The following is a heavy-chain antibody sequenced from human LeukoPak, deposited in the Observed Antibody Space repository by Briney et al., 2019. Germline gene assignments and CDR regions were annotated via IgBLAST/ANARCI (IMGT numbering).Heavy chain of an antibody. D-gene: IGHD6-13*01. CDR3: ARDSSSWYAYYYGMDV. V-gene: IGHV4-38-2*02. Sequence: SETLSLTCAVSSYSISSGYYWGWIRQPPGQGLEWIGSIYHSGSTYYNPSLKSRVTISVDTSKNQFSLKLSSVTAADTAVYYCARDSSSWYAYYYGMDVWGKGTTVTVSS. CDR1: SYSISSGYY. CDR2: IYHSGST. J-gene: IGHJ6*04.